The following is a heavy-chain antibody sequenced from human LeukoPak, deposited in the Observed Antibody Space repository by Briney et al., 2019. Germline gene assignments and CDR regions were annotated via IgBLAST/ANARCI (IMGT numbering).Heavy chain of an antibody. V-gene: IGHV3-23*01. D-gene: IGHD5-18*01. CDR1: GFTFSMYA. CDR3: AKDGRFTYAHDAFEI. J-gene: IGHJ3*02. CDR2: MSARSGDT. Sequence: PGGSLRLSCAASGFTFSMYAMSWVRQAPGKGLEWVAGMSARSGDTYYADSVKGRFTISRDNSNNMLYLEMNSLTAEDTALYHCAKDGRFTYAHDAFEIWGQGTTVTASS.